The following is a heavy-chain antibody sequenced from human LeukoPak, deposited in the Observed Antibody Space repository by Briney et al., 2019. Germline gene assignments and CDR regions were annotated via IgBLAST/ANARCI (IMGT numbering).Heavy chain of an antibody. V-gene: IGHV3-30*02. CDR1: GFTFSSYG. Sequence: GGSLRLSCAASGFTFSSYGMHWVRQAPGKGLEWVAFIRYDGSNKYYADSVKGRFTISRDNSKNTLYLQMNSLRAEDTAVYYCAKDRRERRPDAFDIWGQGTMVTVSS. J-gene: IGHJ3*02. D-gene: IGHD5-24*01. CDR3: AKDRRERRPDAFDI. CDR2: IRYDGSNK.